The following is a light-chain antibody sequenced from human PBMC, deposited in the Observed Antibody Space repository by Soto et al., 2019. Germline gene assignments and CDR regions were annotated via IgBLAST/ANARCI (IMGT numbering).Light chain of an antibody. J-gene: IGKJ1*01. CDR1: QSLVPSDGNTY. CDR3: MQATHSPWA. V-gene: IGKV2-24*01. CDR2: KIS. Sequence: DIVLTQAPLSSPVTLGQPASISCRSSQSLVPSDGNTYLSWLHQRPGQPPRLLIYKISKRFSGVPDRFGGSGAGTDFTLTITRVEAEDVGVYYCMQATHSPWAFGQGTRVEIK.